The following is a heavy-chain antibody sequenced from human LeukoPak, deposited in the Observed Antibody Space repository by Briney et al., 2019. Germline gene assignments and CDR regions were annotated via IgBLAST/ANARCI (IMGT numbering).Heavy chain of an antibody. D-gene: IGHD3-10*01. CDR3: AKTYGSGSSYYFDY. CDR1: GFTFSSYA. Sequence: PGGSLRLSCAASGFTFSSYAMSWVRQAPGKGLEWVSAISGSGGSTYYADSVKGRFTISRDNSKNTLYLQMNSVRAEDTAVYYCAKTYGSGSSYYFDYWGQGTLVIVSS. V-gene: IGHV3-23*01. CDR2: ISGSGGST. J-gene: IGHJ4*02.